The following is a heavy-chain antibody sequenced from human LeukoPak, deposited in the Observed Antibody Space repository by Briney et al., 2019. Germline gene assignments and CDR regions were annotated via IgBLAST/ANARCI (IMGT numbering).Heavy chain of an antibody. J-gene: IGHJ4*02. D-gene: IGHD5-24*01. CDR1: GYSISNGFY. CDR3: ARDSLATRTPFDY. V-gene: IGHV4-38-2*02. CDR2: IHHSGAT. Sequence: SETLSLTCAVSGYSISNGFYWGWIRQPPGKGLEYIGSIHHSGATYYNPSLKSRLTISVDTSKNQFSLKLSSVTAADTAVYYCARDSLATRTPFDYWGQGTLVTVSS.